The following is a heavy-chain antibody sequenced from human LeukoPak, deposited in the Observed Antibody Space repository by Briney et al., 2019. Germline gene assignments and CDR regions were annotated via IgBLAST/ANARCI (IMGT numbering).Heavy chain of an antibody. CDR2: IRYDGSNK. J-gene: IGHJ2*01. V-gene: IGHV3-30*02. CDR1: GFTFSSYG. CDR3: ADRYSSGWYGFDL. D-gene: IGHD6-19*01. Sequence: PGGSLRLSCAASGFTFSSYGMHWVRQAPGKGLEWVAFIRYDGSNKYYADSVKVRFTISRYNSKTTLDLQMKSLRAQDTAVYFCADRYSSGWYGFDLWGRGTLVTVSS.